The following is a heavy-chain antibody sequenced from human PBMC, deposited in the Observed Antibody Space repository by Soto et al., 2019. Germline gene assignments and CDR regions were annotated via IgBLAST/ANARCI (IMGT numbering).Heavy chain of an antibody. CDR1: GGLFSSFA. Sequence: QAHLVQSGPEVKKPGSSVKVSCKDSGGLFSSFAISWVRQAPGQGLEWLGGIIPVFGTTYYAEKFQDRLTSTADESTNTAYMELSSLTSGDTAIYYCARGGGPYVWFNEFWGQGTLVTVSS. D-gene: IGHD3-16*01. J-gene: IGHJ4*02. CDR3: ARGGGPYVWFNEF. V-gene: IGHV1-69*01. CDR2: IIPVFGTT.